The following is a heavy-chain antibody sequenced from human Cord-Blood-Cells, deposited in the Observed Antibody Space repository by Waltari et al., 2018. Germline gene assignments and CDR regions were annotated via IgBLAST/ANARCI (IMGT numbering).Heavy chain of an antibody. V-gene: IGHV3-21*01. D-gene: IGHD6-13*01. Sequence: EVQLVESGGGLVKPGGSLRLSCAASGFTFSSYSMNWVRQAPGKGLEWVSSISSSSSYIYYADSVKGRFTSSRDNAKNSLYLQMNSLRAEDTAVYYCAGGIAAAGDYWGQGTLVTVSS. CDR2: ISSSSSYI. CDR1: GFTFSSYS. J-gene: IGHJ4*02. CDR3: AGGIAAAGDY.